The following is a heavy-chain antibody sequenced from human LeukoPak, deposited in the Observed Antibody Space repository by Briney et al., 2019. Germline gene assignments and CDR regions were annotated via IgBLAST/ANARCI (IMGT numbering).Heavy chain of an antibody. V-gene: IGHV3-74*01. J-gene: IGHJ4*02. D-gene: IGHD2-15*01. CDR3: ARDQGGPDY. Sequence: GGSLRLSCAASGFIFNNYWMHWVRQAPGKGLVWVSRINIDGSSTRYADSVKGRFTISRDNAKNTLSLQMNSLRAEDTGVYYCARDQGGPDYWGQGTLVTVSS. CDR2: INIDGSST. CDR1: GFIFNNYW.